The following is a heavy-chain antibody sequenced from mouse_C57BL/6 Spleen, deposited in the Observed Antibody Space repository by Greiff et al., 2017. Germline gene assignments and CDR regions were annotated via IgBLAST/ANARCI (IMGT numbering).Heavy chain of an antibody. CDR3: ATYYYGSSYWYFDV. CDR2: INPNNGGT. CDR1: GYTFTDHN. D-gene: IGHD1-1*01. Sequence: VQLQQSGPELVKPGASVKIPCKASGYTFTDHNMDWVKQSHGKSLEWIGDINPNNGGTIYNQKFKGKATLTVDKSSSTAYMELRSLTSEDTAVYYCATYYYGSSYWYFDVWGTGTTVTVSS. V-gene: IGHV1-18*01. J-gene: IGHJ1*03.